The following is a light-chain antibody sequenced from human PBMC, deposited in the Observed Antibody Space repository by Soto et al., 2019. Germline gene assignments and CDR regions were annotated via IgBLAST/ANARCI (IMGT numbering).Light chain of an antibody. J-gene: IGKJ5*01. CDR1: QSISSW. V-gene: IGKV1-5*03. CDR2: DAS. CDR3: QQYNNWPIT. Sequence: DIQMTQSPSTLSASVGDRVTITCRASQSISSWLAWYQQKPGKAPKVLIYDASSLKSGVPSRFSGGGSGTEFTLTISSLQSEDFAVYYCQQYNNWPITFGQGTRLEIK.